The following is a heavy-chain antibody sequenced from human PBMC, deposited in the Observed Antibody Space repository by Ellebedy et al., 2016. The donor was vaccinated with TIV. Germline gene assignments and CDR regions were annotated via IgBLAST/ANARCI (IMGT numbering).Heavy chain of an antibody. CDR1: GGSISSYY. J-gene: IGHJ6*02. CDR3: ARSPSYSSGWYPDLEEYYYYGMDV. CDR2: IFYSGST. Sequence: MPSETLSLTCTVSGGSISSYYWNWIRQPPGKGLEWIAYIFYSGSTNYNPSLKSRVTNSLDTSKNQFSLRLSSVTAADTAVYYCARSPSYSSGWYPDLEEYYYYGMDVWGQGTTVTVSS. V-gene: IGHV4-59*08. D-gene: IGHD6-19*01.